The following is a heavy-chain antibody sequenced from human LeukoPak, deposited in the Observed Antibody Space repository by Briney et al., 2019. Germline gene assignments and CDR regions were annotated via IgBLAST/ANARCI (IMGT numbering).Heavy chain of an antibody. CDR2: ISVSGVIT. D-gene: IGHD3-9*01. J-gene: IGHJ6*02. Sequence: GGSLRLSCAASGFTFRSYATSRGRQAPGKRLWWVSPISVSGVITYDADSVKGRFSISRDNSKNSLYLQMNSLRAEDTAVYYCARKRPTYDILTGYSLDYYYYGMDVWGQGTTVTVSS. V-gene: IGHV3-23*01. CDR1: GFTFRSYA. CDR3: ARKRPTYDILTGYSLDYYYYGMDV.